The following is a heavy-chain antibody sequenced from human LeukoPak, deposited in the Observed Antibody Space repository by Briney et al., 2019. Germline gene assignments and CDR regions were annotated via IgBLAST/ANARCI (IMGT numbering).Heavy chain of an antibody. CDR2: IGTAGDT. CDR3: ARDYYDSSGMYYYYYGMDV. V-gene: IGHV3-13*01. D-gene: IGHD3-22*01. J-gene: IGHJ6*02. CDR1: GFTFSSYD. Sequence: HPGGSLRLSCAASGFTFSSYDMHWVRQATGKGLEWVSAIGTAGDTYYPGSVKGRFTITRENAKNSLYLQMNSLRAGDTAVYYCARDYYDSSGMYYYYYGMDVWGQGTTVTVSS.